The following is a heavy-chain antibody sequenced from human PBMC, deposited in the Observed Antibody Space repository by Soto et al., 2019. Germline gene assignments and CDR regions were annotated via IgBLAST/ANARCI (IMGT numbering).Heavy chain of an antibody. D-gene: IGHD3-16*01. CDR1: GGSIRSGGYY. Sequence: QVQLQESGPGLVKPSQTLSLTCTVSGGSIRSGGYYWSWIRQHPGKGLEWIGYIYYSGSTYHNPSLKSRVTISVDTSKNQFSLKLSSVTAADTAVYYCARAWGGYFDYWRQGTLVTVSS. CDR2: IYYSGST. CDR3: ARAWGGYFDY. V-gene: IGHV4-31*03. J-gene: IGHJ4*02.